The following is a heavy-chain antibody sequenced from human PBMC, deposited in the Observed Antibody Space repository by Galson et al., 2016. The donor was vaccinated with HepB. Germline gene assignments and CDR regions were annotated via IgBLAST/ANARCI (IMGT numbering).Heavy chain of an antibody. V-gene: IGHV1-2*02. CDR3: ARINAAALDTLDV. Sequence: SVKVSCKASGYLFTDYYIHWVRQAPGQGLEWMGWISPNSGDTNYAQKFRGRVTLTRDTSITISFLELDSLRSDDTATFYCARINAAALDTLDVWGQGTTVTVSS. J-gene: IGHJ3*01. CDR2: ISPNSGDT. D-gene: IGHD6-25*01. CDR1: GYLFTDYY.